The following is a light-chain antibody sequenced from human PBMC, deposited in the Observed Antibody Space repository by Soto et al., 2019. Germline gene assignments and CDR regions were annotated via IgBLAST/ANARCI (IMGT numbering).Light chain of an antibody. CDR2: ETN. CDR1: NSNIGDNH. J-gene: IGLJ2*01. V-gene: IGLV1-51*02. CDR3: GSWDSSLNDVV. Sequence: QSVLTQPPSVSAAPGQKATISCSGSNSNIGDNHVSWYQKVPGAAPKVLIFETNKRPSGIPDRVSGSKSGTSATLAITGLQTGDEADYYCGSWDSSLNDVVFGGGTKVTVL.